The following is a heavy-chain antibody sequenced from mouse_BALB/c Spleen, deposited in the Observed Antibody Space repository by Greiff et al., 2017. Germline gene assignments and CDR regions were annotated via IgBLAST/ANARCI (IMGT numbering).Heavy chain of an antibody. D-gene: IGHD1-1*01. J-gene: IGHJ1*01. Sequence: QVQLKESGPGLVQPSQSLSITCTVSGFSLTSYGVHWVRQSPGKGLEWLGVIWSGGSTDYNAAFISRLSISKDNSKSQVFFKMNSLQANDTAIYYCVRNWPYYYGSSYEGWYFDVWGAGTTVTVSS. CDR1: GFSLTSYG. V-gene: IGHV2-2*02. CDR2: IWSGGST. CDR3: VRNWPYYYGSSYEGWYFDV.